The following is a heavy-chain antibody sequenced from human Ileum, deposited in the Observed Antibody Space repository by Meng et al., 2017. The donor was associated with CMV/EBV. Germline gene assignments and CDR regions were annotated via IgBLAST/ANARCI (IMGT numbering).Heavy chain of an antibody. CDR1: GYTFTTYY. CDR2: IDPKSGGT. J-gene: IGHJ4*02. V-gene: IGHV1-2*02. CDR3: AKVTAGTVAFDY. Sequence: QVQLVQSGAGVKKPGASVKVSCKTSGYTFTTYYIHWVRQAPRQGLEWMGWIDPKSGGTDYAQNFQGRVTMTGDTSISTAYMELSSLRSDDTAVYYCAKVTAGTVAFDYWGQGTLVTVSS. D-gene: IGHD6-13*01.